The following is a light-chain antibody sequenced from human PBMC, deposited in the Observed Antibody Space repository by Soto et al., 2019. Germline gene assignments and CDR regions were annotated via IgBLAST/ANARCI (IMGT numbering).Light chain of an antibody. CDR2: WAS. CDR3: QQYYDAPQN. V-gene: IGKV4-1*01. CDR1: QSVVYSSNNKNY. J-gene: IGKJ1*01. Sequence: DIVMTQSPDSLAVSLGERATINCKSSQSVVYSSNNKNYLAWYQQKPGQPPKLLIYWASTRESGVPDRFSGSGSGTDFTLTISSLQAEDVAVYYCQQYYDAPQNFGLGTKVEIK.